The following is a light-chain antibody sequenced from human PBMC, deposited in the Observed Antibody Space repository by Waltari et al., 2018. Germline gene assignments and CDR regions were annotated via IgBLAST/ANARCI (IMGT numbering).Light chain of an antibody. CDR3: LQYGDSPRT. J-gene: IGKJ1*01. CDR1: QTVDGNL. Sequence: EIVLTQSPGTLSLGPGETATLSCKASQTVDGNLLAWYHQKPGLAPRLLVSEASARATGIPDRFSGSGSGTDFTLTIRRVEPEDSGVFFCLQYGDSPRTFGQGTKVDIK. CDR2: EAS. V-gene: IGKV3D-20*01.